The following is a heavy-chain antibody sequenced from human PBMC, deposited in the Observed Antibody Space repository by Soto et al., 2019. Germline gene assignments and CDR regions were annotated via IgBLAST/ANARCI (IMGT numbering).Heavy chain of an antibody. V-gene: IGHV3-13*01. CDR2: IGTAGDT. Sequence: EVQLVESGGGLVQPGGSLRLSCAASGFTFSSYDMHWVRQATGKGLEWVSAIGTAGDTYYPGSVKGRFTISRENAKNSLYLQMNSLRAEDTAVYYCARDSSYGDCVLSRGMDVWGQGTTVTVSS. D-gene: IGHD4-17*01. CDR3: ARDSSYGDCVLSRGMDV. J-gene: IGHJ6*02. CDR1: GFTFSSYD.